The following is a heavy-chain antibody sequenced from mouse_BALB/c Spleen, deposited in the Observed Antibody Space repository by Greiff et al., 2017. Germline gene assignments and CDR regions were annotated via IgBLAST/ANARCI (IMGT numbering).Heavy chain of an antibody. D-gene: IGHD2-1*01. J-gene: IGHJ3*01. V-gene: IGHV5-17*02. Sequence: EVQLVESGGGLVQPGGSRKLSCAASGFTFSSFGMHWVRQAPEKGLEWVAYISSGSSTIYYADTVKGRFTISRDNPKNTLFLQMPSLRSEDTAMYYCARGGNLFAYWGQGTLGTVSA. CDR2: ISSGSSTI. CDR3: ARGGNLFAY. CDR1: GFTFSSFG.